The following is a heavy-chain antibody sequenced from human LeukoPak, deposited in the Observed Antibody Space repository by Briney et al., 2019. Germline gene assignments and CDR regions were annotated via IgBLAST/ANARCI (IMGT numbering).Heavy chain of an antibody. J-gene: IGHJ6*03. Sequence: PSETLSLTCTVSGYSISSGYYWGWIRQPPGKGLEWIGSIYDSGSTYYNPSLKSRVTISVDTSKNQFSLKLSSVTAADTAVYYCARVCSGWYVPPRYYYYYYMDVWGKGTTVTVSS. V-gene: IGHV4-38-2*02. D-gene: IGHD6-19*01. CDR2: IYDSGST. CDR3: ARVCSGWYVPPRYYYYYYMDV. CDR1: GYSISSGYY.